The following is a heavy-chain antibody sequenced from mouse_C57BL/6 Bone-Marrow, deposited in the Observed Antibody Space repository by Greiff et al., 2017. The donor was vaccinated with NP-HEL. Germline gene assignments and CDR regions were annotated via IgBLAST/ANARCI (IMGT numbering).Heavy chain of an antibody. CDR3: ARWFYGSSFYYFDY. V-gene: IGHV1-61*01. D-gene: IGHD1-1*01. Sequence: QVQLQQPGAELVRPGSSVKLSCKASGYTFTSYWMDWVKQRPGQGLEWIGNIYPSDSETHYNQKFKDKATLTVDKSSSTAYMQLSRLTSEDSAVYYCARWFYGSSFYYFDYWGQGTTLTVSS. CDR1: GYTFTSYW. J-gene: IGHJ2*01. CDR2: IYPSDSET.